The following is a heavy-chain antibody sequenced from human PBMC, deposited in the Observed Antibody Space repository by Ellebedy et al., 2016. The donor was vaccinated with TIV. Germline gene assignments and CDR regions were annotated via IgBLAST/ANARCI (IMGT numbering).Heavy chain of an antibody. CDR2: MNPSGGST. V-gene: IGHV1-46*04. D-gene: IGHD3-22*01. J-gene: IGHJ6*02. CDR3: ARARNYYDSSGYYQKSYGMDV. Sequence: AASVKVSCKASGYTFTSYYMHWARQAPGQGLEWMGIMNPSGGSTSYAQKLQGRVTMTRDTSTSTAYMELSSLRSEDTAVYYCARARNYYDSSGYYQKSYGMDVWGQGTTVTVSS. CDR1: GYTFTSYY.